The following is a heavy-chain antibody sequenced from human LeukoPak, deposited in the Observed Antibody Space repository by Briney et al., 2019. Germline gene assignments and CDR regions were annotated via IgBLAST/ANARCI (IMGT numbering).Heavy chain of an antibody. D-gene: IGHD4-11*01. V-gene: IGHV3-30*18. CDR2: ISYDGSNK. Sequence: GGSLRLSCAASGFTFSSYEMNWVRQAPGKGLEWVAVISYDGSNKYYADSVKGRFTISRDNSKNTLYLQMNSLRAEDTAVYYCAKADYPFDYWGQGTLVTVSS. CDR1: GFTFSSYE. CDR3: AKADYPFDY. J-gene: IGHJ4*02.